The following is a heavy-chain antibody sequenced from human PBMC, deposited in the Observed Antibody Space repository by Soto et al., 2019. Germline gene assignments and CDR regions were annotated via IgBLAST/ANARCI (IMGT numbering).Heavy chain of an antibody. V-gene: IGHV1-18*01. CDR3: AREFEYSSSSGPPGIYYYGMDV. CDR1: GYTFTSYG. Sequence: ASVKVSCKASGYTFTSYGISWVRQAPGQGLEWMGWISAYNGNTNYAQKLQGRVTMTTDTSTSTAYMELRSLRSDDTAVYYCAREFEYSSSSGPPGIYYYGMDVWGQGTTVTVPS. J-gene: IGHJ6*02. D-gene: IGHD6-6*01. CDR2: ISAYNGNT.